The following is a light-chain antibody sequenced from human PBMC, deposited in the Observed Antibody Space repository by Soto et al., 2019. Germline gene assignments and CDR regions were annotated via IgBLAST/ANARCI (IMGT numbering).Light chain of an antibody. CDR3: QQYDNWPVT. J-gene: IGKJ1*01. CDR1: QSVTSN. V-gene: IGKV3-15*01. CDR2: GAS. Sequence: EVLMTQSPATLSMSLGERATLSCRASQSVTSNLAWYQQKPGQAPRLLIYGASTRATGIPARFIGGGSGTEFTLTISSLQSEDFAVYYCQQYDNWPVTFGQGTKVEIK.